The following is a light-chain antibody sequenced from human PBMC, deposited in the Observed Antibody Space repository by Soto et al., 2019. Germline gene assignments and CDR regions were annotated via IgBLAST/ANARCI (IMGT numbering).Light chain of an antibody. J-gene: IGKJ5*01. CDR1: QSISSY. CDR2: AAS. CDR3: QQSYSTPTT. V-gene: IGKV1-39*01. Sequence: DIQMTQSPSSLSASVGDRVTITCRASQSISSYLNWYQQKPGKAPKLLIYAASSLQTGVQSRFSGRGSGTESTLTISRLQPEDFATHYCQQSYSTPTTFGQGTRLEIK.